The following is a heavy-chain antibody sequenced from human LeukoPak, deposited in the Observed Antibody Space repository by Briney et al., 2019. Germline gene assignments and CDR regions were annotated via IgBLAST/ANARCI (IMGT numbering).Heavy chain of an antibody. D-gene: IGHD1-14*01. CDR1: GFTFTDYY. Sequence: ASVKVSCKASGFTFTDYYLHWVGQAPGQGLEWMGRIILNGGATNYAQKFQGRVTLTRDTSISTAYMELSRQTSDDTAVYYCATDGGNHNFNYWGQGTLVTVSS. CDR3: ATDGGNHNFNY. J-gene: IGHJ4*02. CDR2: IILNGGAT. V-gene: IGHV1-2*06.